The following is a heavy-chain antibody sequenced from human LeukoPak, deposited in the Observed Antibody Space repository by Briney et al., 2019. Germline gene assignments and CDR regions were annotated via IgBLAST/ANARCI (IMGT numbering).Heavy chain of an antibody. CDR2: INHSGST. J-gene: IGHJ5*02. CDR3: ARAGYNYYGSGSYFWFDP. Sequence: SETLSLTCAVYGGSFSGYYWSWIRQPPGKGLEWIGEINHSGSTNYNPSLKSRVTISVDTSKNQFSLKLSSVTAADTAVYYCARAGYNYYGSGSYFWFDPWGQGTLVTVSS. CDR1: GGSFSGYY. V-gene: IGHV4-34*01. D-gene: IGHD3-10*01.